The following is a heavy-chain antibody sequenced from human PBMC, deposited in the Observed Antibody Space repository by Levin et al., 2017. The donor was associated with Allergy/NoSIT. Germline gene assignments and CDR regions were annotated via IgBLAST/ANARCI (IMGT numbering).Heavy chain of an antibody. D-gene: IGHD5-12*01. CDR2: IYPGDSDT. J-gene: IGHJ4*02. Sequence: KVSCKGSGYSFTTYWIGWVRQMPGKGLEWMGIIYPGDSDTRYSPSFQGQVTISADKSINTAYLQWNSLKASDTAMYYCARRGYDSDYFDYWGQGTLVTVSS. CDR3: ARRGYDSDYFDY. CDR1: GYSFTTYW. V-gene: IGHV5-51*01.